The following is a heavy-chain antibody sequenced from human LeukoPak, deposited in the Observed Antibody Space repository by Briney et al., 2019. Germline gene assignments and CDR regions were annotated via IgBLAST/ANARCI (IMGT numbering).Heavy chain of an antibody. D-gene: IGHD2-15*01. CDR3: ARDLEYCSGGSCYDWFDP. V-gene: IGHV3-21*01. CDR2: ISSSSSYI. J-gene: IGHJ5*02. CDR1: GFTFSSYS. Sequence: GGSLRLSCAASGFTFSSYSMNWVRQAPGKGLEWVSSISSSSSYIYSADSVKGRFTISRDNAKNSLYLQMNSLRAEDTAVYYCARDLEYCSGGSCYDWFDPWGQGTLVTVSS.